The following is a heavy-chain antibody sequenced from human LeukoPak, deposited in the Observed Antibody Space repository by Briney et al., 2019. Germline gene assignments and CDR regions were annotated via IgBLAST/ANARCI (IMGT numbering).Heavy chain of an antibody. CDR3: ARDHGRGPENWFDP. Sequence: GESLKISCKASGYTFTSYYMHWVRPAPGQGLEWMGIINPSGGSTSYAQKFQGRVTMTRDTSTSTVYMELSSLRSEDTAVYYCARDHGRGPENWFDPWGQGTLVTVSS. V-gene: IGHV1-46*01. D-gene: IGHD2-15*01. CDR1: GYTFTSYY. CDR2: INPSGGST. J-gene: IGHJ5*02.